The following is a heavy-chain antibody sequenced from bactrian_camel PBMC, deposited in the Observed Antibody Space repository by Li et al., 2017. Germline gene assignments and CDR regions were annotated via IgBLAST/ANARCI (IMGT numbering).Heavy chain of an antibody. J-gene: IGHJ4*01. Sequence: HVQLVESGGGSVQVGGSLKLSCIGSGVGESRCTLGWYRLYPGKARGVIATIANGVTNYHRSVKGRFTISHDNAKNTLSLQMNYLRPDDTAEYYCAADVGSMSGNCQPNYWGQGTQVTVS. V-gene: IGHV3S53*01. D-gene: IGHD6*01. CDR1: GVGESRCT. CDR2: IANGVT. CDR3: AADVGSMSGNCQPNY.